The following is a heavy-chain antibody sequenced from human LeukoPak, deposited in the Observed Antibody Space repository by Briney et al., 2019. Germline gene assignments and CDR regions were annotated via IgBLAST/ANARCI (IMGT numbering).Heavy chain of an antibody. CDR2: ISAYNGNT. Sequence: ASVTVSCTASGHTFTSYGISWVRQAPGQGLEWMGWISAYNGNTNYAQKLQGRVTMTTDTSTSTAYMELRSLRSDDTAVYYCAREADYVWGSYRPNWFDPWGQGTLVTVSS. J-gene: IGHJ5*02. D-gene: IGHD3-16*02. CDR3: AREADYVWGSYRPNWFDP. CDR1: GHTFTSYG. V-gene: IGHV1-18*01.